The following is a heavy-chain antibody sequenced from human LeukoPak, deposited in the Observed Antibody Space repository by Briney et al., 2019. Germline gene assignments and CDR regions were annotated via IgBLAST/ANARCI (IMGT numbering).Heavy chain of an antibody. CDR1: GFTFSTYW. CDR3: AREPHKRNYDVLTGYSFYYYGLDV. J-gene: IGHJ6*02. V-gene: IGHV3-7*04. CDR2: KKEDGSEK. Sequence: QAGGSLRLSCVASGFTFSTYWMSWVRQAPGKGLEWVANKKEDGSEKHYVDSVRGRYTISRDNAKDSLYLQMTSLRAEDTAVFYCAREPHKRNYDVLTGYSFYYYGLDVWGQGATVTVSS. D-gene: IGHD3-9*01.